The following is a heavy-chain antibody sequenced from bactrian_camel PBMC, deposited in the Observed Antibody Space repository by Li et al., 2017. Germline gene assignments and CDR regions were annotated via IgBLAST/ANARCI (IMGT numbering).Heavy chain of an antibody. V-gene: IGHV3S40*01. Sequence: VQLVESGGGSVQAGGSLRLACTYSGYTYGRYCMGWFRQAPGKEREGVAFVYFGGGSTYYADSVKGRFTISQDNAKNMVYLQVNGLKAEDTAMYYCAVRLNSGCPTRPADFSARGQGTQVTVS. D-gene: IGHD5*01. CDR2: VYFGGGST. CDR3: AVRLNSGCPTRPADFSA. CDR1: GYTYGRYC. J-gene: IGHJ6*01.